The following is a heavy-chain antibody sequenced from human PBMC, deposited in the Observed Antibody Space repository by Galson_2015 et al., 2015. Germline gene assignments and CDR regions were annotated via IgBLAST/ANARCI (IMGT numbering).Heavy chain of an antibody. CDR3: ARDFAGTICHGMDV. V-gene: IGHV1-46*01. Sequence: SMMFSCKASGDTFTSYYLYCLLQPPPHRLLWLVIFIPLGGSTTYAQILQGRVTMTMDTSTSPFYMELSSLRSEDTAVYYCARDFAGTICHGMDVWGQGTPVTVS. CDR1: GDTFTSYY. J-gene: IGHJ6*02. D-gene: IGHD1-1*01. CDR2: FIPLGGST.